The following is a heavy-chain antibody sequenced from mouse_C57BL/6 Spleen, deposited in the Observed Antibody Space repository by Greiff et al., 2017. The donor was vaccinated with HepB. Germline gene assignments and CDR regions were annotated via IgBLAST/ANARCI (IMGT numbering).Heavy chain of an antibody. D-gene: IGHD2-1*01. CDR3: ARWGNGAY. V-gene: IGHV1-69*01. CDR1: GYTFTSYW. CDR2: IDPSDSYT. Sequence: QIQLQQPGAELVMPGASVKLSCKASGYTFTSYWMHWVKQRPGQGLEWIGEIDPSDSYTNYNQKFKGKSTLTVDKSSSTAYMQLSSLTSEDSAVYYCARWGNGAYWGQGTLVTVSA. J-gene: IGHJ3*01.